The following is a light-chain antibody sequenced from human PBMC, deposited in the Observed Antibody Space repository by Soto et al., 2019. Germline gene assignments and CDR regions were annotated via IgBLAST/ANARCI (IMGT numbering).Light chain of an antibody. J-gene: IGKJ1*01. CDR3: QQDNSYAT. V-gene: IGKV1-5*01. CDR1: QSISSW. Sequence: DIPMTQSPSTLSASVGDRVTITCRASQSISSWLAWYQQKPGKGPKLLIYDASSLESGVPSRFSGSGSGTAFTLTLSSLPPDHFASYYCQQDNSYATFGQGTKVEIK. CDR2: DAS.